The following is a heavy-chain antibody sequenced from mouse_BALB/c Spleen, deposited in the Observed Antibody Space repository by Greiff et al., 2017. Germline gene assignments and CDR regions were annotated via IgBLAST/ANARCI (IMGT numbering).Heavy chain of an antibody. CDR1: GYTFTSYY. D-gene: IGHD2-2*01. Sequence: QVQLKQSGPELVKPGASVRISCKASGYTFTSYYIHWVKQRPGQGLEWIGWIYPGNVNTKYNEKFKGKATLTADKSSSTAYMQLSSLTSEDSAVYFCAREEDGYDGGAYAMDYWGQGTSVTVSS. J-gene: IGHJ4*01. CDR2: IYPGNVNT. V-gene: IGHV1S56*01. CDR3: AREEDGYDGGAYAMDY.